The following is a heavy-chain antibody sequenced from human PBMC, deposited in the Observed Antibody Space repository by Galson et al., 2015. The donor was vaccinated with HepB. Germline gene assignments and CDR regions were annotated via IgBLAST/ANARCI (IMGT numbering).Heavy chain of an antibody. CDR3: ARDSVVTPNQLDY. D-gene: IGHD4-23*01. J-gene: IGHJ4*02. Sequence: SVKVSCKASGGTFSSYTISWVRQAPGQGLEWMGRIIPILGIANYAQKFQGRVTITADKSTSTAYMELSSLRSEDTAVYYCARDSVVTPNQLDYWGQGTLVTVSS. CDR2: IIPILGIA. V-gene: IGHV1-69*04. CDR1: GGTFSSYT.